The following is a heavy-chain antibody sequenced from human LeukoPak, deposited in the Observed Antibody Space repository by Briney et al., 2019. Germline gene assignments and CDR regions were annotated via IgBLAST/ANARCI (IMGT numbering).Heavy chain of an antibody. Sequence: GGSLRLSCAASGFTFSSYWMHWVHQAPGKGLVWVSRINSDGSSTSYADSVKGRFTISRDNAKNTLYLQMNSLRAEDTAVYYCARVSKIRYGMDVWGQGTTVTVSS. D-gene: IGHD6-13*01. V-gene: IGHV3-74*01. CDR2: INSDGSST. CDR1: GFTFSSYW. CDR3: ARVSKIRYGMDV. J-gene: IGHJ6*02.